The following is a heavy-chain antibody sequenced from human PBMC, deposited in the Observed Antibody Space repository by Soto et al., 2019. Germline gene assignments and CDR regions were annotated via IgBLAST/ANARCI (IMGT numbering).Heavy chain of an antibody. V-gene: IGHV4-39*01. CDR2: IYHTGNA. CDR3: ARDYFDSSDYTTNWFDP. Sequence: SETLCLTCTFSGGSHGDSPGYWAWIRQPPGEGLEWIGSIYHTGNAYYNPSLKSRVTIFVDTSKNQFSLKLTSVTAADTALYYCARDYFDSSDYTTNWFDPWGQGTLVTVSS. D-gene: IGHD3-22*01. CDR1: GGSHGDSPGY. J-gene: IGHJ5*02.